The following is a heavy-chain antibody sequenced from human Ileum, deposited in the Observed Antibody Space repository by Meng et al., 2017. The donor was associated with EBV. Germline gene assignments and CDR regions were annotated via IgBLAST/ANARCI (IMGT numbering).Heavy chain of an antibody. CDR2: IFYSGNT. V-gene: IGHV4-39*01. CDR3: LRLREGTMAGS. J-gene: IGHJ5*02. CDR1: DGSINSRGYY. D-gene: IGHD3-3*01. Sequence: QLLPHESGPGLVKSSETLSLTCTASDGSINSRGYYWGWIRQPPGKGLEWIGSIFYSGNTYYNPSLESRVTISVDTSKNQFFLKVTSVTAADTAVYYCLRLREGTMAGSWGQGILVTVSS.